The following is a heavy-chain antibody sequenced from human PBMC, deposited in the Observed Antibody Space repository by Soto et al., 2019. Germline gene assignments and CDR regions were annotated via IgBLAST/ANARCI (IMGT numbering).Heavy chain of an antibody. J-gene: IGHJ4*02. Sequence: QVQLVQSGAEVKKPGASVKVSCKTSGYTFTSNSMHWVRQAPGQSLEWMGWINAGNGDTKYSQNFQGRVTITRDTSASTAYMELSSLRSEDTAVYYCARSGSTAYYYSSGYWGQGTQVTVSS. CDR2: INAGNGDT. V-gene: IGHV1-3*01. D-gene: IGHD3-22*01. CDR1: GYTFTSNS. CDR3: ARSGSTAYYYSSGY.